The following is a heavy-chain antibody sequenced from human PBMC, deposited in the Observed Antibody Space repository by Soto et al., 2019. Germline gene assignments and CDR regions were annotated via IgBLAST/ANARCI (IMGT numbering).Heavy chain of an antibody. D-gene: IGHD3-10*01. Sequence: EVQLVETGGGLMQPGGSLRLSCAASGFSVRTNYMSWDRQAPGKGLGWVSVYESGGSIYYADSVKGRFTISRDTSKNTLDLQMNSLRGEDTAVYYCASAGVTPDFFDYWGQGTRVTVSS. CDR3: ASAGVTPDFFDY. CDR2: YESGGSI. CDR1: GFSVRTNY. J-gene: IGHJ4*02. V-gene: IGHV3-53*02.